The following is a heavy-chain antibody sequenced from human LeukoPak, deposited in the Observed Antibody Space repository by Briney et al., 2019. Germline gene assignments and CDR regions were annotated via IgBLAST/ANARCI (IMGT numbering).Heavy chain of an antibody. CDR2: ISDSGGNT. CDR3: AKDLGDGYDLGAFDI. J-gene: IGHJ3*02. Sequence: GGSLRLSCAASGFTISNYAMSWVRQAPGKGLEWVSGISDSGGNTYYADSVKGRFTISRDNSKNTLYLQMNSLRAEDTAVYYCAKDLGDGYDLGAFDIWGQGTMVTVSS. CDR1: GFTISNYA. D-gene: IGHD5-24*01. V-gene: IGHV3-23*01.